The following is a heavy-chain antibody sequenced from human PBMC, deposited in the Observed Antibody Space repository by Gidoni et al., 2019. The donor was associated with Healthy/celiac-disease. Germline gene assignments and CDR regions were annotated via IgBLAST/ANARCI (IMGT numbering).Heavy chain of an antibody. D-gene: IGHD1-26*01. CDR1: GYTFTSYG. V-gene: IGHV1-18*01. CDR2: ISAYNGNT. J-gene: IGHJ5*02. CDR3: ARDSLPPPDYSGSYSWFDP. Sequence: QVQLVQSGAEVKKPGASVKVSCKASGYTFTSYGISWVRQAPGQGLEWMGWISAYNGNTNYAQKLQGRVTMTTDTSTSTAYMELRSLRSDDTAVYYCARDSLPPPDYSGSYSWFDPWGQGTLVTVSS.